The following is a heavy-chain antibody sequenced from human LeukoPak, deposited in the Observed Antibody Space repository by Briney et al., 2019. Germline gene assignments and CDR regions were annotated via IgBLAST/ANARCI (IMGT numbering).Heavy chain of an antibody. J-gene: IGHJ4*02. CDR3: AKDVYGDYGGLDY. Sequence: GGSLRLSCAASGFTFSDYWMHWVRQAPGKGLVWVSSIRGSDGSTYYADSVKGRFAISRDNSKNTLYLQMNSLRAEDTAVYYCAKDVYGDYGGLDYWGQGTLVTVSS. CDR1: GFTFSDYW. CDR2: IRGSDGST. V-gene: IGHV3-23*01. D-gene: IGHD4-17*01.